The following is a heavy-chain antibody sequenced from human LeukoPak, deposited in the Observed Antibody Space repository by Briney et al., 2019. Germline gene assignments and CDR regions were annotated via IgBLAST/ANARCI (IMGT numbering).Heavy chain of an antibody. D-gene: IGHD1-26*01. V-gene: IGHV4-34*01. Sequence: SETLSLTCAVYGGSFSGYYWSWIRQPPGKGLEWIGEINHSGSTNYNPSLKSRVTISVDTSKNQFSLKLSSVTAADTAVYYCARTVFLNSGSYYYSYYFDYWGQGTLVTVSS. J-gene: IGHJ4*02. CDR1: GGSFSGYY. CDR3: ARTVFLNSGSYYYSYYFDY. CDR2: INHSGST.